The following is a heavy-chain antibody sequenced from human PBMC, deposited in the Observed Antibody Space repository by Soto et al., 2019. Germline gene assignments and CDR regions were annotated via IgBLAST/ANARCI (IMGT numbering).Heavy chain of an antibody. J-gene: IGHJ6*03. CDR2: TYYRSRWYN. Sequence: SQTLSLTCAISGDSVSSNSAAWNWIRQSPSRGLEWLGRTYYRSRWYNDYAVSVKSRITVNPDTSKNQFSLHLNSVTPEDTAVYSCAGTTSLQWYYMDVWDKGTTVNVSS. CDR1: GDSVSSNSAA. CDR3: AGTTSLQWYYMDV. D-gene: IGHD1-7*01. V-gene: IGHV6-1*01.